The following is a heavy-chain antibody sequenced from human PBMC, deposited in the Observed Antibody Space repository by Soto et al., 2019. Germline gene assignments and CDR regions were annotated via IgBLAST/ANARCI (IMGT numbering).Heavy chain of an antibody. D-gene: IGHD1-1*01. J-gene: IGHJ4*02. V-gene: IGHV4-31*03. CDR1: GGSISSGGYY. Sequence: SETLSLTYTVSGGSISSGGYYWSWIRQHPGKGLEWIGYIYYSGSTYCNPSLKSRVTISVDTSKNQFSLKLSSVTAADTAVYYCARDGNWRLDYWGQGALVTVSS. CDR2: IYYSGST. CDR3: ARDGNWRLDY.